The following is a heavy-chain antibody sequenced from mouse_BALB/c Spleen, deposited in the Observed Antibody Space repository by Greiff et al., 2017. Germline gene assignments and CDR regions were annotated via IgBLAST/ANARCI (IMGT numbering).Heavy chain of an antibody. D-gene: IGHD2-10*01. J-gene: IGHJ3*01. CDR1: GFSLTSYG. CDR2: IWGDGST. CDR3: ARAYYGNWFAY. V-gene: IGHV2-6-7*01. Sequence: VKLMESGPGLVAPSQSLSITCTVSGFSLTSYGVHWVRQPPGKGLEWLGMIWGDGSTDYNSALKSRLSISKDNSKSQVFLKMNSLQTDDTARYYCARAYYGNWFAYWGQGTLVTVSA.